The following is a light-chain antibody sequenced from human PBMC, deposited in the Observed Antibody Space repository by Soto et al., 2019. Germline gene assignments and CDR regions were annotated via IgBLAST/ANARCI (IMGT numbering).Light chain of an antibody. J-gene: IGKJ5*01. V-gene: IGKV4-1*01. CDR2: WAS. CDR1: QIVLSSSNNKNY. Sequence: DIVMTQSPDSLAVSLGERATINCRSSQIVLSSSNNKNYLAWYPQKPGQPPKLLIYWASTRESGVPDRFSGSGSGTDFTLTIGNLQAEDVAVYYCQQYYTTPAITFGQGTRLEI. CDR3: QQYYTTPAIT.